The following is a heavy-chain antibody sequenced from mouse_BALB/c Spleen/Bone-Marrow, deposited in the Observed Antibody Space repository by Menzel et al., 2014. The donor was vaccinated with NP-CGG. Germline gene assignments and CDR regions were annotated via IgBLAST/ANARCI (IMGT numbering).Heavy chain of an antibody. Sequence: QVQLQQSGPGLVAPSQRLSITCTVSGFSLTSYGVHWVRQPPGKGLEWLGAIWAGGSTNYNSALMSRLSITKDNSKSQVFLEMDSLQTDDTAMYYCARVFTTATWGFAYWGQGTLVTVSA. J-gene: IGHJ3*01. CDR1: GFSLTSYG. D-gene: IGHD1-2*01. V-gene: IGHV2-9*02. CDR2: IWAGGST. CDR3: ARVFTTATWGFAY.